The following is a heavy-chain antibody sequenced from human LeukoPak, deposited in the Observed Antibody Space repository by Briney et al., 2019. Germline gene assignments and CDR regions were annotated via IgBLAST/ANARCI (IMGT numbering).Heavy chain of an antibody. CDR2: IYYSGST. Sequence: NASETLSLTCTVSGGSVSSGSYYWSWIRQPPGKGLEWIGYIYYSGSTNYNLSLKSRVTISVDTSKNQFSLKLSSVTAADTAVYYCARGKRDSSGYYYYSAFDIWGQGTMVTVSS. CDR1: GGSVSSGSYY. V-gene: IGHV4-61*01. J-gene: IGHJ3*02. CDR3: ARGKRDSSGYYYYSAFDI. D-gene: IGHD3-22*01.